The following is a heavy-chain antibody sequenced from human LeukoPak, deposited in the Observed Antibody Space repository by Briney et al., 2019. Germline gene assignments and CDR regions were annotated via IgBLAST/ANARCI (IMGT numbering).Heavy chain of an antibody. Sequence: GGSLRLSCAASGFTFSSYGMHWVRQAPGKGLEWVAFIRYDGSNKYYADSVKGRFAISRDNSKNTLYLQMNSLRAEDTAVYYCAKLDSGPGYGDYGAFDIWGQGTMVTVSS. CDR1: GFTFSSYG. J-gene: IGHJ3*02. V-gene: IGHV3-30*02. CDR3: AKLDSGPGYGDYGAFDI. CDR2: IRYDGSNK. D-gene: IGHD4-17*01.